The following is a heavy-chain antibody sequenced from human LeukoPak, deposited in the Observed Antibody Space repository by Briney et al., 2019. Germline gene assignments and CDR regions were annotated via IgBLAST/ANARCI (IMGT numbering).Heavy chain of an antibody. D-gene: IGHD4-17*01. CDR3: ARGPVTRFEI. J-gene: IGHJ3*02. CDR2: ISSSGTTI. Sequence: GGSLRLSCAASGFXFSSYEMNWVRQAPGKGLEWVSYISSSGTTIYYADSVRGRFTISRDNAKNSLSLQMHSLRAEDTAVYYCARGPVTRFEIWGQGTMVTVSS. V-gene: IGHV3-48*03. CDR1: GFXFSSYE.